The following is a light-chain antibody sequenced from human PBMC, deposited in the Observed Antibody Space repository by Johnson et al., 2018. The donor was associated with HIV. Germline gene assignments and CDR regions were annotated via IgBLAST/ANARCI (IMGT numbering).Light chain of an antibody. J-gene: IGLJ1*01. Sequence: QSVLTQPPSVSAAPGQKVTISCSGSNSNIGYNCVSWYQQLPGTAPKLLIYRNNQRPSGVPDRFSGSKSGTSASLAIRGLQAEDEADYYCAAWDDSLNGFYVFGTGTKVTVL. CDR1: NSNIGYNC. V-gene: IGLV1-44*01. CDR3: AAWDDSLNGFYV. CDR2: RNN.